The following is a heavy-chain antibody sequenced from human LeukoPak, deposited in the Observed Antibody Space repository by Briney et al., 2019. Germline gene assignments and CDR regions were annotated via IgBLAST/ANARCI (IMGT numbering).Heavy chain of an antibody. CDR2: ISGSGGST. D-gene: IGHD1-26*01. J-gene: IGHJ4*02. CDR1: GFIFSSYV. CDR3: AKVEVGAYPFDY. V-gene: IGHV3-23*01. Sequence: GGSLRLSCAASGFIFSSYVMSLVREPPGRGLEWVSAISGSGGSTYYADSVKGRFTISRDDSKNTLYLQMNSLRAEDTAVYYCAKVEVGAYPFDYWGQGTLVTVSS.